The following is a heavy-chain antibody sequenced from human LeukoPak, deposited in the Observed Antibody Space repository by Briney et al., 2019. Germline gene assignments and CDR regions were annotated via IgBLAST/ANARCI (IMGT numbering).Heavy chain of an antibody. CDR1: GFTFSSHA. CDR2: IGDDVVGT. D-gene: IGHD3-9*01. V-gene: IGHV3-23*01. J-gene: IGHJ4*02. CDR3: ARDSPLLTV. Sequence: AGGSLRLSCAASGFTFSSHAMSWVRQAPGKGLEWVSAIGDDVVGTYYAESVKGRFTISRDNSKNTLYLQMNSLRAEDTATYYCARDSPLLTVWGQGTLVTVSS.